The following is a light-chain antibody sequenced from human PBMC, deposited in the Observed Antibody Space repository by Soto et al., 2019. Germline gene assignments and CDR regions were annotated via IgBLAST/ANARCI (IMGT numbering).Light chain of an antibody. Sequence: DIQMTQSPSSLSVSVGDRVTIACRASQGIRNELVWYQQKPGKAPKRLIYAASSLQSGVPSRFSGSGFGTDFTLTINALQPEDSATYYCLQHNSIPHTFGQGTKLEIK. J-gene: IGKJ2*01. CDR2: AAS. CDR3: LQHNSIPHT. CDR1: QGIRNE. V-gene: IGKV1-17*01.